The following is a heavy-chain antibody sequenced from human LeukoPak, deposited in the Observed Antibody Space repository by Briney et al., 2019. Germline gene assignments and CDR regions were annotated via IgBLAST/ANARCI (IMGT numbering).Heavy chain of an antibody. CDR3: ARGTRITIFGVVIPDAFDI. CDR2: INDSGST. J-gene: IGHJ3*02. D-gene: IGHD3-3*01. V-gene: IGHV4-34*01. CDR1: GGSFSGYY. Sequence: SETLSLTCAVYGGSFSGYYWNWIRQPPGKGLEWIGEINDSGSTNYNPSLKSRVTISVDTSKKQFSLKLSSVTAADTAVYYCARGTRITIFGVVIPDAFDIWGQGTMVTVSS.